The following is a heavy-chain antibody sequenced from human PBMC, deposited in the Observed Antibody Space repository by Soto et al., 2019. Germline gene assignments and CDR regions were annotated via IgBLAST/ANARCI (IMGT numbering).Heavy chain of an antibody. CDR3: ARVFRYRSSSGPLDC. Sequence: RASVKVSCKASGYTFTGYYMHWVRQAPGQGLEWMGWINPNSGGTNYAQKFKGRVTMTRDTSISTASMELSRLRSDDTAVYSCARVFRYRSSSGPLDCWGQGNLVTGSS. J-gene: IGHJ4*02. D-gene: IGHD6-6*01. CDR2: INPNSGGT. CDR1: GYTFTGYY. V-gene: IGHV1-2*02.